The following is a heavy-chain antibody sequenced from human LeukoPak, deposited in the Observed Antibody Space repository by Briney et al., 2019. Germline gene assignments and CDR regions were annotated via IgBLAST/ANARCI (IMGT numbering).Heavy chain of an antibody. CDR3: AGRDYYFDY. Sequence: SETLSLTCTVSGGSISSGSYYWSWIRQPAGKGLEWIGRIYTSGSTSYNPSLKSRVTISVDTSKNQFSLKLSSVTAADTAVYYCAGRDYYFDYWGQGTLVTVSS. V-gene: IGHV4-61*02. D-gene: IGHD5-24*01. CDR1: GGSISSGSYY. J-gene: IGHJ4*02. CDR2: IYTSGST.